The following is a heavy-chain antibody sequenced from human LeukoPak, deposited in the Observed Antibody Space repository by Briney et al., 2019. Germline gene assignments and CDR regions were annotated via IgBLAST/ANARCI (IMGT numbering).Heavy chain of an antibody. CDR1: GGSFSGYY. CDR2: INHSGST. J-gene: IGHJ4*02. V-gene: IGHV4-34*01. D-gene: IGHD3-10*01. Sequence: SETLSLTCAVYGGSFSGYYWSWIRQPPGKGLEWIGEINHSGSTNYNPSLESRVTISVDTSKNQFSLKLSSVTAADTAVYYCSYSGSYYPDYWGQGTLVTVSS. CDR3: SYSGSYYPDY.